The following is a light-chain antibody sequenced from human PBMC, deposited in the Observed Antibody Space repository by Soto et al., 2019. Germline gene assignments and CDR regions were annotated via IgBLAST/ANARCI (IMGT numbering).Light chain of an antibody. CDR3: QQRSNWPPIT. V-gene: IGKV3-11*01. J-gene: IGKJ5*01. CDR1: QSVSSY. CDR2: DAS. Sequence: ENVFTQSPAPLSFSPGERAPLSCRASQSVSSYLAWYQQKPGQAPRLLIYDASNRATGIPARFSGSGSGTDFTLTISSLEPEDFAVYYCQQRSNWPPITFGQGTRLEI.